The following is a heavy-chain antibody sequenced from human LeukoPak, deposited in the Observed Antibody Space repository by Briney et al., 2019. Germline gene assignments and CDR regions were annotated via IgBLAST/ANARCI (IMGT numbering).Heavy chain of an antibody. CDR1: GGSISSGSYY. D-gene: IGHD6-6*01. Sequence: SETLSLTCTVSGGSISSGSYYWSWIRQPAGKGLEWIGRIYTSGSTNYNPSLKSRVTISVDTSKNQFSLKLSSVTAAGTAVYYCASSSIYYYMDVWGKGTTVTVSS. V-gene: IGHV4-61*02. CDR3: ASSSIYYYMDV. CDR2: IYTSGST. J-gene: IGHJ6*03.